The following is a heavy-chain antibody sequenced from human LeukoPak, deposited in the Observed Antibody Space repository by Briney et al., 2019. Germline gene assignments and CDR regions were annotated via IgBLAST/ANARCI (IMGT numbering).Heavy chain of an antibody. CDR2: INLRGGHT. CDR1: GYTFISYY. CDR3: ARDLGLCSGGSCYSFDP. V-gene: IGHV1-46*01. Sequence: ASVKVSCKASGYTFISYYMHWVRQAPGQGLEWMGIINLRGGHTSYAQNFQGRVAMTRDTSTSTVYMELSSPRSEDTAVYYCARDLGLCSGGSCYSFDPWGQGTLVTVSS. J-gene: IGHJ5*02. D-gene: IGHD2-15*01.